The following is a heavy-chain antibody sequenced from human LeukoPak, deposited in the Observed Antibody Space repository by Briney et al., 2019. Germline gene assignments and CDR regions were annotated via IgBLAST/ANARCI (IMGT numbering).Heavy chain of an antibody. CDR2: IRYDGSNK. CDR3: AKDLSYYDSSGYQDFDY. Sequence: GGSLRLSCAASGFTFSSYGMHWVRQAPGKGLEWVAFIRYDGSNKYYADSVKGRFTISRDNSKNTLYLQMNSLRAEDTAVYYCAKDLSYYDSSGYQDFDYWGQGTLVTVSS. D-gene: IGHD3-22*01. CDR1: GFTFSSYG. J-gene: IGHJ4*02. V-gene: IGHV3-30*02.